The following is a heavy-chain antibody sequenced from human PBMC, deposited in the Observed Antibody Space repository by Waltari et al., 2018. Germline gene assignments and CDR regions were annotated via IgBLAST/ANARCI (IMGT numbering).Heavy chain of an antibody. V-gene: IGHV3-48*03. Sequence: EVQLVESGGGLVQPGGSLRLSCVASGFTFSSYDMSWVRQDPGKGLEWVSDISYNGKTMYYADSVKGRFTISRDNAKNSLSLQMSSLGAEDTAVYYCTRDKREVWEYFEFWGQGALVTVSS. CDR2: ISYNGKTM. CDR1: GFTFSSYD. D-gene: IGHD3-16*01. CDR3: TRDKREVWEYFEF. J-gene: IGHJ1*01.